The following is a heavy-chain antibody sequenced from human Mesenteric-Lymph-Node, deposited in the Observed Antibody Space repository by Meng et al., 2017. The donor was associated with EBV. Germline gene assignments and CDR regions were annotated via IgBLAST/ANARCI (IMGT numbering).Heavy chain of an antibody. CDR1: GGSVNSGGYS. CDR2: VHHSGLT. J-gene: IGHJ4*02. Sequence: QLQLPESGPGLVKPSETLSLTCSVSGGSVNSGGYSWSWIRQSPEKGLEWIGYVHHSGLTYYNPSLETRVIISLERSKNQFSLKLTSVTAADTAVYYCAGGDYVNQFNYWGQGTLVTVSS. V-gene: IGHV4-30-2*06. D-gene: IGHD4-17*01. CDR3: AGGDYVNQFNY.